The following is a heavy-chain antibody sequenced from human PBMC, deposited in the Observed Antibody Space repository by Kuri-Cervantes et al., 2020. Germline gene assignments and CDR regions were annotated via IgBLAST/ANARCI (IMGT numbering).Heavy chain of an antibody. J-gene: IGHJ4*02. CDR1: GGSISSYY. Sequence: GSLRLSCTVSGGSISSYYWSWIRQPPGKGLEWIGYIYYSGSTNYNPSLKSRVTISVDTSKSQFSLKLSSVTAADTAVYYCARGDGVDYWGQGTLVTVSS. V-gene: IGHV4-59*01. CDR3: ARGDGVDY. D-gene: IGHD4-17*01. CDR2: IYYSGST.